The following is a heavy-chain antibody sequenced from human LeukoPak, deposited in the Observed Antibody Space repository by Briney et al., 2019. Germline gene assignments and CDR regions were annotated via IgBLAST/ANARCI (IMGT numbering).Heavy chain of an antibody. V-gene: IGHV3-23*01. CDR2: NSGSGGST. D-gene: IGHD6-13*01. J-gene: IGHJ4*02. CDR3: AKRTGSSSWNPFDY. Sequence: GSLRLSCAASGFTFSSYAMSWVRQAPGKGLEWVSANSGSGGSTYYADSVKGRFTISRDNSKSTLYLQMNSLRAEDTAVYYCAKRTGSSSWNPFDYWGQGTLVTVSS. CDR1: GFTFSSYA.